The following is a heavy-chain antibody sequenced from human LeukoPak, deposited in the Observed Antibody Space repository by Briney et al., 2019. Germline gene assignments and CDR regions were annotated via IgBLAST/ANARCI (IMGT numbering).Heavy chain of an antibody. V-gene: IGHV4-59*02. CDR3: ARLVTRGYYDSSGRRIDAFDI. Sequence: PSETLSLTCTVSGGSVSSYYWTWIRQPPGKGLEWIGYIYYSGSTNYNPSLKSRVTISVDTSKNQFSLKLSSVTAADTAAYYCARLVTRGYYDSSGRRIDAFDIWGQGTMVTVSS. CDR1: GGSVSSYY. D-gene: IGHD3-22*01. CDR2: IYYSGST. J-gene: IGHJ3*02.